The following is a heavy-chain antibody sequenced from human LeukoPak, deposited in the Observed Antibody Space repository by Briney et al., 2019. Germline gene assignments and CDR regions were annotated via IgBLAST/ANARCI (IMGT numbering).Heavy chain of an antibody. D-gene: IGHD2-21*01. V-gene: IGHV3-30*02. J-gene: IGHJ5*02. Sequence: PGGSLRLSCAASGFTFSSYGMHWVRQAPGKGLEWVAFIRYDGSNKYYADSVKGRFTISRDNSKNTLYLQMNSLRAEDTAVYYCAKDESYCGGDCYLGPFDPWGQGTLVTVSS. CDR3: AKDESYCGGDCYLGPFDP. CDR1: GFTFSSYG. CDR2: IRYDGSNK.